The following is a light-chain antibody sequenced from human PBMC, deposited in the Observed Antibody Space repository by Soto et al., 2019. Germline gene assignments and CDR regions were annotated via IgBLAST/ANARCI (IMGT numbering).Light chain of an antibody. CDR3: HHYSYWPIP. CDR1: QSISDT. Sequence: ELVMTQSPATLSVSPGGRATLSCRASQSISDTLAWYQQKPGQAPSLVIYTTSTRATGLPARFSGSGSGTEFTLTISSLQSEDFAVYYCHHYSYWPIPFGQGTRLEIK. V-gene: IGKV3-15*01. J-gene: IGKJ5*01. CDR2: TTS.